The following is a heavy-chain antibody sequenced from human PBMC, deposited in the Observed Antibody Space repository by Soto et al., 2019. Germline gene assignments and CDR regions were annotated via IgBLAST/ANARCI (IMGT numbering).Heavy chain of an antibody. CDR3: XXXXSXXNXHFDY. V-gene: IGHV3-30*03. CDR1: GFSFSSYG. CDR2: ISYDGTDE. Sequence: QVQLVESGGGVVQPGRSLRLSCAASGFSFSSYGMHWVRQAPGKGLEWVAMISYDGTDEYYADSVKGRFTISRDNSKXXXXXXXXXXXXXXXXXXXXXXXXSXXNXHFDYWGQGTLVTVSS. J-gene: IGHJ4*02.